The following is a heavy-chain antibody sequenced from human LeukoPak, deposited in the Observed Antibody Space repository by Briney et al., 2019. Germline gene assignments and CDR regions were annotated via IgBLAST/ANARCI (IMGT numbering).Heavy chain of an antibody. J-gene: IGHJ3*02. V-gene: IGHV3-23*01. CDR3: VKSAGKDGYRDVFDI. Sequence: GSLRLSCVPSGITFSNSALSWVRQAPGKGLEWVSTITKSGDQTHYADSVRGLFTISRDIFKNTLYLQMNSLRAEDTAVYHCVKSAGKDGYRDVFDIWGQGTLVTVSS. CDR2: ITKSGDQT. CDR1: GITFSNSA. D-gene: IGHD5-24*01.